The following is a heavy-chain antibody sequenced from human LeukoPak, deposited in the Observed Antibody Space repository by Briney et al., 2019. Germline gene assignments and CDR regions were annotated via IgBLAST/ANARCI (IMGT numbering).Heavy chain of an antibody. V-gene: IGHV3-23*01. CDR2: ITGSGGGT. CDR3: AKRGAYYFDY. J-gene: IGHJ4*02. CDR1: GFTFSSSA. D-gene: IGHD3-10*01. Sequence: PGRSLRLSCAASGFTFSSSAMSWVRQAPGKGLEWVSSITGSGGGTYYADAVRGRFTISRDNSKNTLYLQMISLRAEDTAVYYCAKRGAYYFDYWGQGTLVTVSS.